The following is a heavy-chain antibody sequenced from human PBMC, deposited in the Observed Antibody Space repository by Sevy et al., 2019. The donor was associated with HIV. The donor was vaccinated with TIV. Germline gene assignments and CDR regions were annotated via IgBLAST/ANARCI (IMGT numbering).Heavy chain of an antibody. Sequence: LSETLSLTCTVSDVSISNFYCNWIRQPAGKGLEWIGRIYATGSTNYNPSLKSRVSMSVDTSKNEFSLKLNSVTAADTAVYYCAGPRFISVSADAFDIWGQGTMVTVSS. J-gene: IGHJ3*02. CDR3: AGPRFISVSADAFDI. D-gene: IGHD6-19*01. CDR1: DVSISNFY. V-gene: IGHV4-4*07. CDR2: IYATGST.